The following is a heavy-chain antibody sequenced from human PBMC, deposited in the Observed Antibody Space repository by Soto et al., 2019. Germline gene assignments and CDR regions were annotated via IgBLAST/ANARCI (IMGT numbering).Heavy chain of an antibody. CDR1: GYHFKKNV. V-gene: IGHV1-69*10. CDR3: ARGPFRPSAMDV. CDR2: TIPALGKT. J-gene: IGHJ6*02. Sequence: GASVKVSCTTSGYHFKKNVFMWVRQAPGQGLEWMGGTIPALGKTNYIEKFQGRVTITVDDATRTVYMEVRNRTSEDTAIYYGARGPFRPSAMDVWGQGTTVTVSS. D-gene: IGHD3-10*01.